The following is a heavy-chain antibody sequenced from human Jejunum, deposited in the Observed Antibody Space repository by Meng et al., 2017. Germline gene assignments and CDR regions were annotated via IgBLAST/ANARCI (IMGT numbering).Heavy chain of an antibody. CDR3: ARPAGYSSDWYKYFQH. J-gene: IGHJ1*01. D-gene: IGHD6-13*01. V-gene: IGHV4-34*02. CDR2: INHSGSS. CDR1: GGSFSGYY. Sequence: QVRLQQWGAGLLKPSETLSPTCAVYGGSFSGYYLSWVRQSPGKGLEWIAEINHSGSSNYNPSFQSRVTISVDRPRNQFSLKLSSVTAADTGVYYCARPAGYSSDWYKYFQHWGQGTLVTVSS.